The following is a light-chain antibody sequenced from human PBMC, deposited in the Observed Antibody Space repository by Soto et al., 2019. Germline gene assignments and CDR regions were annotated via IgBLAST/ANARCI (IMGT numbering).Light chain of an antibody. CDR2: DVS. CDR1: HTVANF. CDR3: QQRSNWPPT. J-gene: IGKJ4*01. Sequence: DTVLIQSPANLSLSPGERATLSCRASHTVANFLAWYQHKAGQAPRLLIYDVSNRATGIPARFSGSGSGTDFTLTISSLEPDDFAVYYWQQRSNWPPTFGGGTNVEIK. V-gene: IGKV3-11*01.